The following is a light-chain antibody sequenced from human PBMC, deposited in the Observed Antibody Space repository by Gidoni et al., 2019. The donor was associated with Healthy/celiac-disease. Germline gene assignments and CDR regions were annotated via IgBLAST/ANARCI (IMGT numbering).Light chain of an antibody. CDR1: QSLSSY. CDR2: AAS. J-gene: IGKJ2*01. CDR3: QQSYSPSRT. Sequence: DIQMTQSPSSLSASVGDRVTITCRASQSLSSYLNWYQQKPGKAPKVLIYAASSLQSGVPSRFSGSGSGTDFTLPISSLQPEDFATYYCQQSYSPSRTFGQGTKLEIK. V-gene: IGKV1-39*01.